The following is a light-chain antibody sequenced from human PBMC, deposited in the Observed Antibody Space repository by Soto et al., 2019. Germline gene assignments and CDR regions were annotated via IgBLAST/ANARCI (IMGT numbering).Light chain of an antibody. J-gene: IGLJ1*01. CDR3: CSYAGTPYL. CDR1: SSDVGGYNY. CDR2: DVS. Sequence: QSVLTQPRSVSGSPGQSVTISCTGTSSDVGGYNYVSWYQQHPGKAPKLVIYDVSKRPSGVPDRFSGSKSGNTASLTISGLQAEDEADYYCCSYAGTPYLFGNGTKVTVL. V-gene: IGLV2-11*01.